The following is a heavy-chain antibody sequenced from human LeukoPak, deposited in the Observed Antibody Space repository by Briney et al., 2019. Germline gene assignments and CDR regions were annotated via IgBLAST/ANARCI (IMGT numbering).Heavy chain of an antibody. D-gene: IGHD2-2*01. CDR3: AKDLRRCSSTSCYGPH. CDR1: GFTFNTYS. CDR2: ISGSGGST. V-gene: IGHV3-23*01. Sequence: GGSLRLSCAASGFTFNTYSMNWVRQAPGKGLEWVSAISGSGGSTYYADSVKGRFTISRDNSKNTLYLQMNSLRAEDTAVYYCAKDLRRCSSTSCYGPHWGQGTLVTVSS. J-gene: IGHJ4*02.